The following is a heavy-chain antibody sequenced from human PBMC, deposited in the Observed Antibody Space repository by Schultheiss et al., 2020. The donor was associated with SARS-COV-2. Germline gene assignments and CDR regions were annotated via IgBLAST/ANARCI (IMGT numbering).Heavy chain of an antibody. CDR1: GGSISSYY. J-gene: IGHJ5*02. Sequence: SETLSLTCTVSGGSISSYYWSWIRQPPGKGLEWIGEINHSGSTNYNPSLKSRVTISVDTSKNQFSLKLSSVTAADTAVYYCARGGVVGATTLGAWFDPWGQGTLVTVSS. D-gene: IGHD1-26*01. V-gene: IGHV4-34*01. CDR3: ARGGVVGATTLGAWFDP. CDR2: INHSGST.